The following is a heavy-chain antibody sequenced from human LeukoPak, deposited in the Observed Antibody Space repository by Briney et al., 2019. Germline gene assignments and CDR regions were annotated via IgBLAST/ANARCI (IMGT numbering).Heavy chain of an antibody. J-gene: IGHJ5*02. Sequence: SETLSLTCAVSGGSLSTNNWWHWVRQPPGKGLEWIGSIYYSGSTYYNPSLKSRVTISVDTSKNQFSLKLSSVTAADTAVYYCARHYGPWGQGTLVTVSS. CDR3: ARHYGP. CDR2: IYYSGST. D-gene: IGHD3-16*01. V-gene: IGHV4-39*01. CDR1: GGSLSTNNW.